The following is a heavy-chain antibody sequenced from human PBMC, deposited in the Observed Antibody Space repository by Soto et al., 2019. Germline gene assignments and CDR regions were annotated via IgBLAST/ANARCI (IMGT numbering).Heavy chain of an antibody. CDR3: ARLHCSGNSCSFGGGFDV. D-gene: IGHD2-2*01. Sequence: QVQLQESGPGLVRPSQTLSLTCTVSGDTISSGGFLWTWMRQRPGQGLEWVGYIYYSGSFYNKPSLTGRVTLAIDTSNNPISLSLNSVTAADTALYYCARLHCSGNSCSFGGGFDVWGQGTMVTVAS. V-gene: IGHV4-31*03. CDR2: IYYSGSF. CDR1: GDTISSGGFL. J-gene: IGHJ3*01.